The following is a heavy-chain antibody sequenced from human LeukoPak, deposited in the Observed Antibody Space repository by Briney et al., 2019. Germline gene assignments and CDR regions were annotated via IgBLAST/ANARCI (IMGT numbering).Heavy chain of an antibody. CDR2: IYHSGST. D-gene: IGHD6-6*01. V-gene: IGHV4-38-2*01. CDR3: ARLGGYSSSSLDY. CDR1: GYSNSSGYY. Sequence: SSETLSLTCAVSGYSNSSGYYWGWIRQPPGKGLEWYGSIYHSGSTYYNPSLKSRVTISVDTSKNQFSLKLSSVTAADTAVYYCARLGGYSSSSLDYWGQGTLVTVSS. J-gene: IGHJ4*02.